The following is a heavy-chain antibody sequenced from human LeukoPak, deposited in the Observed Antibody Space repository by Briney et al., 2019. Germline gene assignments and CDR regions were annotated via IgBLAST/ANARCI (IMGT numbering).Heavy chain of an antibody. V-gene: IGHV4-59*01. Sequence: SETLSLTCTVSGGSIDSNSWTWIRQPPGKGLEWIGYIYYSGTTNYNPSLKSRVTMSVDMSKNQFSLKLSSVTAADAAVYYCARRSSSWKNWFDPWGQGTLVTVSS. CDR1: GGSIDSNS. J-gene: IGHJ5*02. CDR3: ARRSSSWKNWFDP. CDR2: IYYSGTT. D-gene: IGHD6-13*01.